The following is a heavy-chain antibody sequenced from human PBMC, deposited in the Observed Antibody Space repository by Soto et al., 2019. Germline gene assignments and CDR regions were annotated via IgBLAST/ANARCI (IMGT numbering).Heavy chain of an antibody. Sequence: QITLKESGPTLVKPTQTLTLTCTFSGFSLSTTEEGVGWIRQPPGKAPEWLALIYWDDDKRYSPSLKTRLTITKDTSKNQVVLTVTNVDPVDTATYYCAPVSCFGADCYPNAYFDFWGQGILVTVSS. D-gene: IGHD2-21*02. V-gene: IGHV2-5*02. CDR2: IYWDDDK. CDR1: GFSLSTTEEG. CDR3: APVSCFGADCYPNAYFDF. J-gene: IGHJ4*02.